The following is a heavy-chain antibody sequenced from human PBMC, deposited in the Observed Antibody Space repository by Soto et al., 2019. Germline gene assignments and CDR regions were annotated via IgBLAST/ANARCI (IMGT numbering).Heavy chain of an antibody. V-gene: IGHV2-70*17. J-gene: IGHJ6*02. Sequence: SGPTLVDPTETLTLTCTFSGFSLSTTGMCVNWIRQPPGKALEWLGRIDWDGDKFYSSSLRTRLTISKDTSKNLVVPIMTNMDPLDTATYYCARRGADSGYGMDVWGQGRTVTVPS. D-gene: IGHD2-21*01. CDR2: IDWDGDK. CDR1: GFSLSTTGMC. CDR3: ARRGADSGYGMDV.